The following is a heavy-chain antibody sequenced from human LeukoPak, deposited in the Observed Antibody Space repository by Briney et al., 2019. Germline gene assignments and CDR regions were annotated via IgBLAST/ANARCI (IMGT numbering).Heavy chain of an antibody. V-gene: IGHV3-21*01. D-gene: IGHD4-17*01. CDR1: GFTFSSYS. J-gene: IGHJ3*02. Sequence: GGSLRLSCAASGFTFSSYSMNWVRQALGKGLEWVSSISSSSSYIYYADSVKGRFTISRDNAKNSLYLQMNSLRAEDTAVYYCARLPTYGDYGNHAFDIWGQGTMVTVSS. CDR3: ARLPTYGDYGNHAFDI. CDR2: ISSSSSYI.